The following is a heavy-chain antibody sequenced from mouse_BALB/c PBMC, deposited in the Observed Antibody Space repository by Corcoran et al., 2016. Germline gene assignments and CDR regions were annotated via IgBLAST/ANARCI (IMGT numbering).Heavy chain of an antibody. CDR3: TREWDSYGNYESRCAY. J-gene: IGHJ3*01. V-gene: IGHV14-3*02. CDR1: GVNIKDTY. D-gene: IGHD2-1*01. Sequence: EVQLQQAGAALVKPGASVKLSCTASGVNIKDTYMHWVKQGPEQGLGWIGRIDTANVNTKYDPKFQGKATITADTSSNTAYLQLSSLKSEDTAVYYCTREWDSYGNYESRCAYWGQGTLVTVSA. CDR2: IDTANVNT.